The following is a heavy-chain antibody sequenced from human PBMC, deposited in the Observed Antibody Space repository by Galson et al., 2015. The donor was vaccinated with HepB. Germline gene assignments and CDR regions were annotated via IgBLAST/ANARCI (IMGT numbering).Heavy chain of an antibody. CDR1: GFTISTYS. J-gene: IGHJ4*02. Sequence: SLRLSCAASGFTISTYSMNWVRQAPGKGLEWVSSISSSRSYTYYADSVKGRFTISRDNAKNSLYLQMNSLRAEDTAVYYCARETAITMIVVDWYYFDYWGQGTLVTVSS. D-gene: IGHD3-22*01. CDR3: ARETAITMIVVDWYYFDY. V-gene: IGHV3-21*01. CDR2: ISSSRSYT.